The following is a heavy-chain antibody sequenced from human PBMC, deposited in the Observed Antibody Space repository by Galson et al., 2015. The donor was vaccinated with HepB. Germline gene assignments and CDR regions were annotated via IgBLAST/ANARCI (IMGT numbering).Heavy chain of an antibody. CDR1: GYTFTSYG. V-gene: IGHV1-18*04. J-gene: IGHJ6*02. CDR2: ISAYNGNT. CDR3: ARDWLSWGLAYYYYYYGMDV. D-gene: IGHD3-16*01. Sequence: SCKASGYTFTSYGISWVRQAPGQGLEWMGWISAYNGNTNYAQKLQGRVTMTTDTSTSTAYMELRSLRSDDTAVYYCARDWLSWGLAYYYYYYGMDVWGQGTTVTVSS.